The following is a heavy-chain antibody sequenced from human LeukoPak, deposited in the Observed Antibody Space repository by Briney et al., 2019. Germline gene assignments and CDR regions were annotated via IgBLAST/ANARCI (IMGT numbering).Heavy chain of an antibody. CDR2: VFYSGGT. V-gene: IGHV4-59*08. Sequence: SETLSLTCTVSGGSITGYFWSWIRQPPGKGLEWIGYVFYSGGTLYNPSLNSRVTMSVGTSKTQFSLKLTSVTAADTAVYYCARQSIAVAGLDYWGQGTLVTVSS. J-gene: IGHJ4*02. CDR1: GGSITGYF. CDR3: ARQSIAVAGLDY. D-gene: IGHD6-19*01.